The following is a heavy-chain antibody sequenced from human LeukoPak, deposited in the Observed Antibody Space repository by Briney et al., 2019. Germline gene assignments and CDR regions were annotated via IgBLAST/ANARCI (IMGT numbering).Heavy chain of an antibody. J-gene: IGHJ4*02. CDR1: GYTFTSYG. CDR3: ARGSQYYYDSSGYPLPDY. D-gene: IGHD3-22*01. CDR2: IIPIFGTA. Sequence: GASVKVSCKASGYTFTSYGISWVRQAPGQGLEWMGGIIPIFGTANYAQKFQGRVTITADESTSTAYMELSSLRSEDTAVYYCARGSQYYYDSSGYPLPDYWGQGTLVTVSS. V-gene: IGHV1-69*13.